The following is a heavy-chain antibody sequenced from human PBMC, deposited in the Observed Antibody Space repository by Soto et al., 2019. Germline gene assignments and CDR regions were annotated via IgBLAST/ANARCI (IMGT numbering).Heavy chain of an antibody. CDR2: ISTSSSYI. CDR3: ARGGPLFIAVAGEPYFQH. V-gene: IGHV3-21*01. D-gene: IGHD6-19*01. CDR1: LFTFSSLS. Sequence: LSCTASLFTFSSLSINCVLLSPVKWLEWVSSISTSSSYIYYAESVKGRFTISRDNAKNSLYLQMNSLRAEDTALYYCARGGPLFIAVAGEPYFQHWGRGTLVTVSS. J-gene: IGHJ1*01.